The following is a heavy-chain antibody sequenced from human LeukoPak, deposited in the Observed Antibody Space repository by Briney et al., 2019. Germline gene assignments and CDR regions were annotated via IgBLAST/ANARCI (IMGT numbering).Heavy chain of an antibody. CDR1: GFTVSSNY. CDR2: IYSGGST. J-gene: IGHJ6*02. Sequence: GGSLRLSCAASGFTVSSNYMSWVRQAPGKGLEWVSVIYSGGSTYYADSVKGRFTISRDNSKNTLYLQMNSLRAEDTAVYYCAGASSSTYYYGMDVWGQGTTVTVSS. CDR3: AGASSSTYYYGMDV. D-gene: IGHD6-6*01. V-gene: IGHV3-66*01.